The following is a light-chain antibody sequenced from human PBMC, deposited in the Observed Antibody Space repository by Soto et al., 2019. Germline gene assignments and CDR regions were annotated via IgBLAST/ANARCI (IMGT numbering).Light chain of an antibody. V-gene: IGKV3-20*01. Sequence: ENVLTQSPDTLSLSPGEEATLSCRASQSVNNNYLAWYQQIPGHPPRLLIYGATSRATGIPDRFSGRGSGTDFTLTISRLEPEDFSVYYCQQYAIFPRTFGQGTKVEIK. J-gene: IGKJ1*01. CDR2: GAT. CDR3: QQYAIFPRT. CDR1: QSVNNNY.